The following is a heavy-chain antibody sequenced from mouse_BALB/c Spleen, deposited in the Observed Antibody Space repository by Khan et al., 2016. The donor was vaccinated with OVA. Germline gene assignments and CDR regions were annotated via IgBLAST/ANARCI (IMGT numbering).Heavy chain of an antibody. CDR2: ISYSGST. V-gene: IGHV3-2*02. Sequence: EVQLQESGPGLVKPSQSLSLTCTVTGYSITSDYAWNWIRQFPGNKLEWMGYISYSGSTSYNPSLKSRISITRDTSKNHFFLQLNSVTTEDTATYYCARFCDYDGVFDYWGQGTTLTVSS. CDR1: GYSITSDYA. J-gene: IGHJ2*01. CDR3: ARFCDYDGVFDY. D-gene: IGHD2-4*01.